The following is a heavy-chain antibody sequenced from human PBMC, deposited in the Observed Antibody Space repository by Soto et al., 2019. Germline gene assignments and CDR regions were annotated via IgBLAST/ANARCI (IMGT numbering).Heavy chain of an antibody. D-gene: IGHD3-3*01. J-gene: IGHJ4*02. CDR3: ARGTVYYDFWSGYSEYFDY. CDR1: GFTVSSNY. Sequence: GSLRLSCAASGFTVSSNYMSWVRHAPGKGLEWVSVIYSGGSTYYADSVKGRFTISRDNSKNTLYLQMNSLRAEDTAVYYCARGTVYYDFWSGYSEYFDYWGQGTLVTVS. CDR2: IYSGGST. V-gene: IGHV3-53*01.